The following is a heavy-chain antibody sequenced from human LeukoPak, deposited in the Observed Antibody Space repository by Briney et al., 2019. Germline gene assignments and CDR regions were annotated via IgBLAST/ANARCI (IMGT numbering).Heavy chain of an antibody. D-gene: IGHD3-9*01. CDR3: AKIPAPDVLTGYAGFDY. V-gene: IGHV3-23*01. CDR2: ISGSGGST. J-gene: IGHJ4*02. CDR1: GFTFSSYA. Sequence: PGGSLRLSCAASGFTFSSYAMSWVRQAPGKGLEWVSAISGSGGSTFYADSVKGRFTISRDNSKNTLYLQMNSLRAEDTAVYYCAKIPAPDVLTGYAGFDYWGQGTLVTVSS.